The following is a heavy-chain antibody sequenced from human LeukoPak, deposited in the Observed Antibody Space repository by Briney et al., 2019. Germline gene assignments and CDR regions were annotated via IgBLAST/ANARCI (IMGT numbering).Heavy chain of an antibody. Sequence: GGSLRLSCAASGFTFSNYAMSWVRQAPGKGLEWVSAITGSGGNTYYADSVKGRFTISRDNSKNTVFLQMNSLRAEDTAVYYCAKWGDYDVLTGYYVSDYWGQGTLVTVFS. V-gene: IGHV3-23*01. CDR3: AKWGDYDVLTGYYVSDY. D-gene: IGHD3-9*01. J-gene: IGHJ4*02. CDR2: ITGSGGNT. CDR1: GFTFSNYA.